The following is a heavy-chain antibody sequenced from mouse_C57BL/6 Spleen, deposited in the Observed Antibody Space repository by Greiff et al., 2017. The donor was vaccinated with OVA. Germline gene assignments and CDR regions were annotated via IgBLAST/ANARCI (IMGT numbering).Heavy chain of an antibody. Sequence: VQLQESGAELVKPGASVKISCKASGYAFRSYWMNWVKQRPGTGLEWIGQIYPGDGDTNYNGKFKGKATLTADKSSSTAYMQLSSLTSEDSAVYFCARGLLRYWYFDVWGTGTTVTVSS. J-gene: IGHJ1*03. CDR2: IYPGDGDT. CDR3: ARGLLRYWYFDV. D-gene: IGHD2-3*01. V-gene: IGHV1-80*01. CDR1: GYAFRSYW.